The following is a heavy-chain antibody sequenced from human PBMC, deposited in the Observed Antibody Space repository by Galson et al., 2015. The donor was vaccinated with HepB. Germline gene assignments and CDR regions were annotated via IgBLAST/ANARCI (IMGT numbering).Heavy chain of an antibody. Sequence: SVKVSCKASGYTFTMYAMHWVRQAPGQRPEWMGWINVGNGNTKYSQKFQGRVTITRDTSASTAYMELGSLKSEDTAVYYCARIVRFGIAAADHGRYWGQGTLATVSS. V-gene: IGHV1-3*01. CDR3: ARIVRFGIAAADHGRY. CDR1: GYTFTMYA. D-gene: IGHD6-13*01. J-gene: IGHJ4*02. CDR2: INVGNGNT.